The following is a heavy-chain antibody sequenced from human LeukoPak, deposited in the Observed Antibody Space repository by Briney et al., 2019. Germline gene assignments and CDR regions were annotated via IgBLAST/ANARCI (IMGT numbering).Heavy chain of an antibody. CDR3: ARDLKSGYSDY. J-gene: IGHJ4*02. V-gene: IGHV3-33*01. CDR2: IWLDGSQK. D-gene: IGHD3-3*01. CDR1: GFTFSDYG. Sequence: PGGSLRLSCAASGFTFSDYGMHWVRQAPGKGLEWVAIIWLDGSQKYYADSVRGRFTTSRDNSKNTVYLQMNSLRAEDTAVYYCARDLKSGYSDYWGQGTLVTVSS.